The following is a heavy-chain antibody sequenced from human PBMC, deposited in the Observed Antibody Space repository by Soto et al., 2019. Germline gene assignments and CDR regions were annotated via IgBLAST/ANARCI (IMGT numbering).Heavy chain of an antibody. Sequence: GGSLRLSCAASGFTFSSYGMHWVRQAPGKGLEWVAVISYDGSNKYYADSVKGRFTISRDNSKNTLYLQMNSLGAEDTAVYYCAKDQGYSSSWYSYYYYGMDVWGQGTTVTVSS. CDR1: GFTFSSYG. V-gene: IGHV3-30*18. D-gene: IGHD6-13*01. CDR2: ISYDGSNK. CDR3: AKDQGYSSSWYSYYYYGMDV. J-gene: IGHJ6*02.